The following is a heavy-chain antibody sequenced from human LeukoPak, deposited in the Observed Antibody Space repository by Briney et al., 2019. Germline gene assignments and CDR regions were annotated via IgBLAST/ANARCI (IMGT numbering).Heavy chain of an antibody. CDR1: GFTFSSYA. Sequence: GGSLRLSCAASGFTFSSYAMSWVRQAPGKGLEWVSAISGSGGSTYYADSVKGRFTISRDSAKNTLYPQMNSLRGEDTAVYYCARDLDFSVDVWGQGTTVIVSS. V-gene: IGHV3-23*01. D-gene: IGHD3/OR15-3a*01. CDR3: ARDLDFSVDV. CDR2: ISGSGGST. J-gene: IGHJ6*02.